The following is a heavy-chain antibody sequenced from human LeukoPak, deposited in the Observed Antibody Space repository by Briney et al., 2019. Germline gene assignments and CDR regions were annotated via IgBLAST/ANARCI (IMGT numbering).Heavy chain of an antibody. CDR2: INHSGST. CDR1: GGSFSGYY. CDR3: ARGRFGSYYYYYGMDV. D-gene: IGHD3-16*01. Sequence: KSSETLSLTCAVYGGSFSGYYWSWIRQSPGKGLEWIGEINHSGSTNYNPSLKSRVTISVDTSKNQFSLKLSSVTAADTAVYYCARGRFGSYYYYYGMDVWGQGTTVTVSS. V-gene: IGHV4-34*01. J-gene: IGHJ6*02.